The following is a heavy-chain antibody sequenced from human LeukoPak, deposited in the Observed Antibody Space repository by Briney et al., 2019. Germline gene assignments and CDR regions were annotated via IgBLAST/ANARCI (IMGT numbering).Heavy chain of an antibody. CDR1: GFTFRDYD. D-gene: IGHD5/OR15-5a*01. CDR2: IGIGDDT. J-gene: IGHJ3*02. V-gene: IGHV3-13*01. CDR3: VRGGIRVSGIDAFDI. Sequence: GGSLRLSCAASGFTFRDYDMHWVRQTPGRGLEWVSAIGIGDDTHYPDSVKGRFTISRENAKNSLYLQMSSLRDGDTAMYYCVRGGIRVSGIDAFDIWGHGTMVTVSS.